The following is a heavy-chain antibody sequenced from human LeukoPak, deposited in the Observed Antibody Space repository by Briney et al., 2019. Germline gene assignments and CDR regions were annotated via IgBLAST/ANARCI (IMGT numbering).Heavy chain of an antibody. CDR1: GYTFTSYG. Sequence: SVKVSCTASGYTFTSYGISWVRQAPGQGLEWMGWISAYNGNTNYAQKLQGRVTMTTDTSTSTAYMELRSLRSDDTAVHYFARGALAAAGSPNDYWGQGTLVTVSS. CDR2: ISAYNGNT. J-gene: IGHJ4*02. V-gene: IGHV1-18*01. CDR3: ARGALAAAGSPNDY. D-gene: IGHD6-13*01.